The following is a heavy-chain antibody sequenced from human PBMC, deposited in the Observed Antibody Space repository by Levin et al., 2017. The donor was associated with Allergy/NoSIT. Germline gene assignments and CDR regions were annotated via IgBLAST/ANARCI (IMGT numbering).Heavy chain of an antibody. D-gene: IGHD3-10*01. V-gene: IGHV1-2*02. J-gene: IGHJ4*02. Sequence: GGSLRLSCKASGYTFTGYYMHWVRQAPGQGLEWMGWINPNSGGTNYAQKFQGRVTMTRDTSISTAYMELSRLRSDDTAVYYCAREHITCFDYWGQGTLVTVSS. CDR1: GYTFTGYY. CDR2: INPNSGGT. CDR3: AREHITCFDY.